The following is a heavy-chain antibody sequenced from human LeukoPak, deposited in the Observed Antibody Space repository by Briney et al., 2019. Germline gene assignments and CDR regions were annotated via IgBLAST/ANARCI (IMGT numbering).Heavy chain of an antibody. J-gene: IGHJ4*02. Sequence: SSETLSLTCAVYGGSFSGYYWSWIRQPPGKGLEWIGEINHSGSTNYNPSLKSRVTISVDTSKNQFSLKLSSVTAADTAVYYCARGSLRGSSGWLSTRWGQGTLVTVSS. CDR1: GGSFSGYY. V-gene: IGHV4-34*01. D-gene: IGHD6-19*01. CDR3: ARGSLRGSSGWLSTR. CDR2: INHSGST.